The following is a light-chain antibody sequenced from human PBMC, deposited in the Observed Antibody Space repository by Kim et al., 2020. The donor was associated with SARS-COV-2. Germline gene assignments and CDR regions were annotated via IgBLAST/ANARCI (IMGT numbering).Light chain of an antibody. CDR1: QSIGTY. V-gene: IGKV1-39*01. Sequence: ASVGDRVTITCRASQSIGTYLNWYQHKPGKSPNLLIYAASTLQSGVPSRFSGSGSGTDFTLTISSLQPEDFATYYCQQSYSAPFTFGPGTKVDIK. CDR2: AAS. CDR3: QQSYSAPFT. J-gene: IGKJ3*01.